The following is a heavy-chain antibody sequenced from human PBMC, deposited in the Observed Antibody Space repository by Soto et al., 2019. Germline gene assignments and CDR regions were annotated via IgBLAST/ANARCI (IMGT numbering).Heavy chain of an antibody. D-gene: IGHD6-6*01. CDR3: ARYRIAARERYYYYMDV. V-gene: IGHV3-21*01. J-gene: IGHJ6*03. CDR2: ISSSSSYI. Sequence: PGGSLRLSCAASGFTFSSYSMNWVRQAPGKGLEWVSSISSSSSYIYYADSVKGRFTISRDNAKNSLYLQMNSLRAEDTAVYYCARYRIAARERYYYYMDVWGKGTTVTVSS. CDR1: GFTFSSYS.